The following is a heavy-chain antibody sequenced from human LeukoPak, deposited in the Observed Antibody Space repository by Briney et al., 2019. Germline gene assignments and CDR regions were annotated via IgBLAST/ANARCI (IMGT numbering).Heavy chain of an antibody. Sequence: GGSLRLSCAASGFTFSSYAMSWVRQAPGKGLEWVSAISGSGGSTYYADSVKGRLTISRDNSKNTLYLQMNSLRAEDTAVYYCAKDDISSSRSMDVWGQGTTVTVSS. CDR3: AKDDISSSRSMDV. D-gene: IGHD6-6*01. CDR2: ISGSGGST. J-gene: IGHJ6*02. V-gene: IGHV3-23*01. CDR1: GFTFSSYA.